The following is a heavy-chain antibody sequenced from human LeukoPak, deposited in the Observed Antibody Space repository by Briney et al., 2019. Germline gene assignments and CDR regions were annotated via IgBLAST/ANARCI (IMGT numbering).Heavy chain of an antibody. CDR1: GYTFTNYG. D-gene: IGHD3-10*01. J-gene: IGHJ5*02. CDR2: ISGYNGHP. V-gene: IGHV1-18*01. CDR3: ARMFYFDSGSDNWFDP. Sequence: ASVKVSSKASGYTFTNYGISWVRQAPGQGLEWMGWISGYNGHPNYAEKLQGRVTMTTDTSTSTAYMELRSLRSDDTAVFYCARMFYFDSGSDNWFDPWGQGTLVTVSS.